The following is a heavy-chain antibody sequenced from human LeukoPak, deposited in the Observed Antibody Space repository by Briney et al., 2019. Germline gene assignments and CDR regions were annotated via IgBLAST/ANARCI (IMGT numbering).Heavy chain of an antibody. Sequence: GRSLRLSCAASGFTFSSYGMHWVRQAPGKGLEWVAVIWYDGSNKYYADSVKGRFTISRDNSKNTLYQQMNSLRAEDTAVYYCARGNRGTVTTDDAFDIWGQGTMVTVSS. CDR3: ARGNRGTVTTDDAFDI. D-gene: IGHD4-17*01. CDR1: GFTFSSYG. CDR2: IWYDGSNK. V-gene: IGHV3-33*01. J-gene: IGHJ3*02.